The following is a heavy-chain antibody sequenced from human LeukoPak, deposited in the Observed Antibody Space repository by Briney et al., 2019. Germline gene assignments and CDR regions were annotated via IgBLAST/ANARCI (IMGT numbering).Heavy chain of an antibody. CDR3: ARQTPPYCSSTSCPSVTGDYNGMDV. J-gene: IGHJ6*02. V-gene: IGHV1-69*13. CDR1: GGTFSSYA. CDR2: IIPIFGTA. Sequence: SVKVSCKASGGTFSSYAISWVRQAPGQGLEWMGGIIPIFGTANYAQKFQGRVTITADESTSTAYMELSSLRSEDTAVYYCARQTPPYCSSTSCPSVTGDYNGMDVWGQGTTVTVSS. D-gene: IGHD2-2*01.